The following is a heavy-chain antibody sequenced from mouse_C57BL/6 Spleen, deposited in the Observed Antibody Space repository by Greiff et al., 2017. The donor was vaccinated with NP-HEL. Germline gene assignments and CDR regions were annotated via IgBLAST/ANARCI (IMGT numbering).Heavy chain of an antibody. J-gene: IGHJ3*01. CDR3: ARGDYYGSLAY. D-gene: IGHD1-1*01. Sequence: VHVKQSGPELVKPGASVKMSCKASGYTFTDYNMHWVKQSHGKSLEWIGYINPNNGGTSYNQKFKGKATLTVNKSSSTAYMELRSLTSEDSAVYYCARGDYYGSLAYWGQGTLVTVSA. CDR1: GYTFTDYN. CDR2: INPNNGGT. V-gene: IGHV1-22*01.